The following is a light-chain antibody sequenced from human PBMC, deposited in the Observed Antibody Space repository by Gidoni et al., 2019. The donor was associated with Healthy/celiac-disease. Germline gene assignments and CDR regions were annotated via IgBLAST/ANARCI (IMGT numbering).Light chain of an antibody. J-gene: IGLJ2*01. CDR2: DVS. CDR1: SSDVGGYNY. V-gene: IGLV2-11*01. CDR3: CSYAGSYTPHVV. Sequence: SALTQPRPVSGSPGQSVTISCTGTSSDVGGYNYVSWYQQHPGKAPKLMIYDVSKRPSGVPDRFSGSKSGNTASLTISGLQAEDEADYYCCSYAGSYTPHVVFGGGTKLTVL.